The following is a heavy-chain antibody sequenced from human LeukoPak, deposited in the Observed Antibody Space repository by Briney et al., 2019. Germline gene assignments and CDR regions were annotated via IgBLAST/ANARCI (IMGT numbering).Heavy chain of an antibody. D-gene: IGHD4-17*01. CDR2: ISSSGSTI. CDR3: ARDSAYGDYDSRLDV. CDR1: GFTFSSYE. Sequence: PGGSLRLSCAASGFTFSSYEMNWVRQAPGKGLEWVSYISSSGSTIYYADSVKGRFTISRDNAKNSLYLQMNSLRAEDTAVYYCARDSAYGDYDSRLDVWGQGTTVTVSS. V-gene: IGHV3-48*03. J-gene: IGHJ6*02.